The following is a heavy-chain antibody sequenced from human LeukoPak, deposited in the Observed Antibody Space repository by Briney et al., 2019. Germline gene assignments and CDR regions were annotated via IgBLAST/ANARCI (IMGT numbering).Heavy chain of an antibody. Sequence: SETLSLTCTVSGGSVSSSSYYWGWIRQPPGKGLVWIGSIYYSGSTYYNPSLKSRVTISVDTSKNQFSLKLSSVTAADTAVYYCARDKSVGSRVTFDIWGQGTMVTVSS. CDR2: IYYSGST. CDR1: GGSVSSSSYY. J-gene: IGHJ3*02. CDR3: ARDKSVGSRVTFDI. D-gene: IGHD1-26*01. V-gene: IGHV4-39*07.